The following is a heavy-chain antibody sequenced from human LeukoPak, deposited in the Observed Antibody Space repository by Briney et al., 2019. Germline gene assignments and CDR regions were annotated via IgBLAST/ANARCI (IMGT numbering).Heavy chain of an antibody. Sequence: GGSLRLSCAASGFTFSNAWMSWVRQAPGKGLEWVGRIKSKSDGGTTDYAAPVKGTFTISRDDSKNTLDLQLNSLKTEDTAVYYCTTYTVGATTSHFDNWGQGTLVTVCS. CDR1: GFTFSNAW. CDR2: IKSKSDGGTT. J-gene: IGHJ4*02. CDR3: TTYTVGATTSHFDN. D-gene: IGHD1-26*01. V-gene: IGHV3-15*01.